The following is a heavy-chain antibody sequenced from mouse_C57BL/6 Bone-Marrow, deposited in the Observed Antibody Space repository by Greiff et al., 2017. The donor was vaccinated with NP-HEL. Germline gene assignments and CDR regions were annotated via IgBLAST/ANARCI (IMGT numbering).Heavy chain of an antibody. Sequence: QVQLQQSGAELVRPGASVTLSCKASGYTFTDYEMHWVKQTPVHGLEWIGAIDPETGGTAYNQKFKGKAILTADKSSSTAYMELRSLTSEDSAVYYCTREEISEAMDYWGQGTSVTVSS. V-gene: IGHV1-15*01. J-gene: IGHJ4*01. CDR1: GYTFTDYE. CDR2: IDPETGGT. CDR3: TREEISEAMDY.